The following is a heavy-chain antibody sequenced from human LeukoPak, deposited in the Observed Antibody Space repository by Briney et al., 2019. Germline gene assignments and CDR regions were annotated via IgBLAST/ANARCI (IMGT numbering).Heavy chain of an antibody. V-gene: IGHV1-18*01. CDR2: ISAYNGNT. CDR3: ARAPVPSRGAHAFDI. D-gene: IGHD5-24*01. Sequence: ASVKVSCKASGYTFTTYGISWVRQAPGQGLEWMGWISAYNGNTNYAQKFQGRVTMATDTSTSTAYMELRSLRSDDTAVYYCARAPVPSRGAHAFDIWGQGTMVTVSS. J-gene: IGHJ3*02. CDR1: GYTFTTYG.